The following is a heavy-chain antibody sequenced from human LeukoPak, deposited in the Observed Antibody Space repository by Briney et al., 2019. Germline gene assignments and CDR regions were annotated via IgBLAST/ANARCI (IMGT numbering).Heavy chain of an antibody. Sequence: GGSLRLSCAASGFTFSGFAMHWVRQASGKGLEWVGRIRSKANNYATAYSASVKGRFTISRDDSKNMAYLQMNSLKTEDTAVYYCTSLDYSDNSHYFDYWGQGTLVTVSS. CDR2: IRSKANNYAT. J-gene: IGHJ4*02. D-gene: IGHD4-23*01. CDR3: TSLDYSDNSHYFDY. CDR1: GFTFSGFA. V-gene: IGHV3-73*01.